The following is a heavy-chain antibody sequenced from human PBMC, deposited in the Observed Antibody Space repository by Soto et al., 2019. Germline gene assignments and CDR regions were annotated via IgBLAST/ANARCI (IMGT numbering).Heavy chain of an antibody. CDR2: INPSGGST. J-gene: IGHJ1*01. V-gene: IGHV1-46*01. CDR1: GYTFTSYY. CDR3: ARGPSSGSCGRLFGYFQH. Sequence: ASVKVSCKASGYTFTSYYMHWVRQAPGQGREWMGIINPSGGSTSYAQKFQGRVTLTRDTSTSTVYMELSSLRSEDTAVYYCARGPSSGSCGRLFGYFQHWGQGTLVTVSS. D-gene: IGHD2-15*01.